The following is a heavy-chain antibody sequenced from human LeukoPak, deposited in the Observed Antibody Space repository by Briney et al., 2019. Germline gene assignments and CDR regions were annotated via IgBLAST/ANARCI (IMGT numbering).Heavy chain of an antibody. Sequence: SETLSLTCTVSSRGSINSGSYYWSWIRQPAGKGLEWIGHIYTSGSTNYNPSLNSRVTISVDTSKNQFSLNLSSVTAADTAVYYCAGPGGYFDWLPFGYWGQGTLVTVSS. CDR3: AGPGGYFDWLPFGY. D-gene: IGHD3-9*01. J-gene: IGHJ4*02. V-gene: IGHV4-61*09. CDR1: SRGSINSGSYY. CDR2: IYTSGST.